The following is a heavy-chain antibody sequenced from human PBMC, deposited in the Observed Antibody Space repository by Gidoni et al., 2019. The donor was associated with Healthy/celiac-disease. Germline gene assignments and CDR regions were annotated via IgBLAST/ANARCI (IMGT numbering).Heavy chain of an antibody. CDR3: ARHTYDLNYYDSSGYGGRTFDI. CDR1: GGSISSSSYY. D-gene: IGHD3-22*01. J-gene: IGHJ3*02. CDR2: IYYSGST. Sequence: QLQLQESGPGLVKPSETLSLTCTVSGGSISSSSYYWGWIRQPPGKGLEWIGSIYYSGSTYYNPSLKSRVTISVDTSKNQFSLKLSSVTAADTAVYYCARHTYDLNYYDSSGYGGRTFDIWGQGTMVTVSS. V-gene: IGHV4-39*01.